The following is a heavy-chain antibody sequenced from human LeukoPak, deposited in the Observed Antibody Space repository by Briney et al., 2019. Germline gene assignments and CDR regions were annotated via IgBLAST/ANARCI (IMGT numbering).Heavy chain of an antibody. J-gene: IGHJ4*02. Sequence: GSLRLSCAASGFTFSSYWMSWVRRAPGEGLEWVANIKQDGTEKYYMESVKSRVSISRDNAKKSLYLQMNALRAEDTAVYYCAKTKYREHGHFDYWGQGTLVTVS. V-gene: IGHV3-7*05. CDR2: IKQDGTEK. CDR1: GFTFSSYW. CDR3: AKTKYREHGHFDY. D-gene: IGHD6-6*01.